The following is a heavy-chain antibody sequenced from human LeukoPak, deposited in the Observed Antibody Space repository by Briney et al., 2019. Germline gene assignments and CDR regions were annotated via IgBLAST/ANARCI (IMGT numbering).Heavy chain of an antibody. CDR1: GFTFSSYG. Sequence: GRSLRLSCAASGFTFSSYGMHWVRQAPGKGLEWVAVISYDGSNKYYADSVKGRFTISRDNSKNTLYLQMNSLRAEDTAVYYCARGPPGIGIVPAAISAFWGQGTLVSVSS. CDR3: ARGPPGIGIVPAAISAF. D-gene: IGHD2-2*01. V-gene: IGHV3-30*03. CDR2: ISYDGSNK. J-gene: IGHJ4*02.